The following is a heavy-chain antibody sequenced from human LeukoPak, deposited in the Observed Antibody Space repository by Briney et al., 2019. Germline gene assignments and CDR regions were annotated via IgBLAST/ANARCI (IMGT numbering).Heavy chain of an antibody. J-gene: IGHJ4*02. CDR1: GFTFDDYA. CDR2: ISWNSGSI. CDR3: AKVRKQWLVRGDFDY. V-gene: IGHV3-9*01. Sequence: GGSLRLSCAASGFTFDDYAMHWVRQAPGKGLEWVSGISWNSGSIGYADSVKGRFTISRDNSKNTLHLQMNSLRAEDTAVYYCAKVRKQWLVRGDFDYWGQGTLVTVSS. D-gene: IGHD6-19*01.